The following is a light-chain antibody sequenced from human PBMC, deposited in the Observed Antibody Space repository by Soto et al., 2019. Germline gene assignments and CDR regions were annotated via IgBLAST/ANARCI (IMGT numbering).Light chain of an antibody. Sequence: QSALTQPASVSGSPGQSITISCTGTSSDVGGYKYVSWYQRHPGKAPKLMIYDVSNRPSGVSDRFSASKSGNTASLTISGLQAEDEADYYCSSYTTSGARVFGGGTKLTVL. CDR3: SSYTTSGARV. CDR2: DVS. V-gene: IGLV2-14*01. CDR1: SSDVGGYKY. J-gene: IGLJ2*01.